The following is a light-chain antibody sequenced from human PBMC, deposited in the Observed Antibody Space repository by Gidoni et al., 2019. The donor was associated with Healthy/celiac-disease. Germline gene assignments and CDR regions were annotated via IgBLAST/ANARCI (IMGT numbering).Light chain of an antibody. Sequence: DIQMTQSPSSLSASVGDRGTITCRASQSISSYLNWYQQKPGKAPKLLIYAASSLQSGVPSRVSGSGSGTDFTLTISSLQPEDFATYYCQQSYSTVFGGGTKVEIK. CDR1: QSISSY. V-gene: IGKV1-39*01. CDR3: QQSYSTV. J-gene: IGKJ4*01. CDR2: AAS.